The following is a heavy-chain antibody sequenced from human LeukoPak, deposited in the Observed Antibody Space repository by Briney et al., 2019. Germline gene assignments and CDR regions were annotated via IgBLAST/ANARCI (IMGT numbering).Heavy chain of an antibody. D-gene: IGHD3-22*01. Sequence: PGGSLRLSCAASGFTFDDYAMHWVRQAPGKGLEWVSGISWNSGSIGYADSVKGRFTISRDNAKNSLYLQMNSLRAEDTALYYCAKDNDRGSSGYCYEFDYWGQGTLVTVSS. CDR2: ISWNSGSI. CDR3: AKDNDRGSSGYCYEFDY. V-gene: IGHV3-9*01. CDR1: GFTFDDYA. J-gene: IGHJ4*02.